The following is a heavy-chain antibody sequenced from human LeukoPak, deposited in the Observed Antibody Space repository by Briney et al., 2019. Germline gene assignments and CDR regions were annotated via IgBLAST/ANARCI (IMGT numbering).Heavy chain of an antibody. CDR3: AKGKLPGD. J-gene: IGHJ4*02. V-gene: IGHV3-30*18. CDR2: ISYDGSNK. CDR1: GFTFSSYW. D-gene: IGHD2-15*01. Sequence: PGGSLRLSCAASGFTFSSYWMSWVRQAPGKGLEWVAVISYDGSNKYYADSVKGRFTISRDNSKNTLYLQTNSLRAEDTAVYYCAKGKLPGDWGQGTLVTVSS.